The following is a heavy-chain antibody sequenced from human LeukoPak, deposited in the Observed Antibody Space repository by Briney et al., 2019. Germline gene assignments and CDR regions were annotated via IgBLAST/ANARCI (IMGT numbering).Heavy chain of an antibody. CDR1: GFTLSSYG. D-gene: IGHD3-10*01. V-gene: IGHV3-23*01. Sequence: PGGSLRLSCAASGFTLSSYGMSWVRQAPGKGLEWVSAISGSGGSTYYADSVKGRFTISRDNAKNTLYLQMNSLRVDDTAVYYCAKDLHFGSADYWGQGTLVTVSS. J-gene: IGHJ4*02. CDR3: AKDLHFGSADY. CDR2: ISGSGGST.